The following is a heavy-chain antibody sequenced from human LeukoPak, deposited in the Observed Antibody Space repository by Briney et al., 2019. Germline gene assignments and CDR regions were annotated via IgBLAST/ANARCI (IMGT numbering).Heavy chain of an antibody. J-gene: IGHJ4*02. V-gene: IGHV4-38-2*01. CDR1: GYSISSGYY. CDR3: ARGSTVVPAAMRSFDY. CDR2: IYHSGST. D-gene: IGHD2-2*01. Sequence: SETLSLTCAVSGYSISSGYYWGWIRQPPGKGLEWIGSIYHSGSTYYNPSLKSRVTISVDTSKNQFSLKLSSVTAADTAVYYCARGSTVVPAAMRSFDYWGQGTLVTVSS.